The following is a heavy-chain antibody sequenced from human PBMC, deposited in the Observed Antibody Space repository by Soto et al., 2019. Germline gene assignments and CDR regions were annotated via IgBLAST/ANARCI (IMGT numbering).Heavy chain of an antibody. J-gene: IGHJ3*01. V-gene: IGHV3-21*01. CDR2: ISSSSSYI. Sequence: GGSLRLSCAASGFTFSSYSMKWVRQAPGKGLEWVSSISSSSSYIYYADSKKGRFTISRDNAKNSLFLQMNSLRAEDTAVYYWSRGVRYGFDFWGQGTMVTVSS. CDR3: SRGVRYGFDF. CDR1: GFTFSSYS.